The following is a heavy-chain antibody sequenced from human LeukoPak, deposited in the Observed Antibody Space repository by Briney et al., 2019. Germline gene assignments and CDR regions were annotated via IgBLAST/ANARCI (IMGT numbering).Heavy chain of an antibody. V-gene: IGHV1-2*02. D-gene: IGHD5-18*01. CDR1: GYTFTGYY. CDR3: ARGGENYSYGYGY. CDR2: INPNSGGT. J-gene: IGHJ4*02. Sequence: ASVKVSCKASGYTFTGYYLHWVRQAPGQGLEWMGWINPNSGGTNYAQKFQGRVTMTRDTSISTAYMGLSRLRSDDTAVYYCARGGENYSYGYGYWGQGTLVTVSS.